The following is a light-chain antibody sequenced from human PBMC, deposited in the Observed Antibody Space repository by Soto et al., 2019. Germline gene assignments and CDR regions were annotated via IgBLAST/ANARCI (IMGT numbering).Light chain of an antibody. CDR1: QSLLHSNGYNY. Sequence: DIVMTQSPLSLPVTPGEPASISCRSSQSLLHSNGYNYLDWYLQKPGQSPQLLIYLGSNRASGVPDRFSGIGSGTDFTLKISRVEAEDVGVYYCMQALQPPLTFVGWTKVEIK. J-gene: IGKJ4*01. CDR3: MQALQPPLT. CDR2: LGS. V-gene: IGKV2-28*01.